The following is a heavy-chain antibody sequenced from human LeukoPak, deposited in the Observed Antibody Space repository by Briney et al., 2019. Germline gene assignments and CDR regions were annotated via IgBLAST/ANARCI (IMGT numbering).Heavy chain of an antibody. V-gene: IGHV4-61*02. D-gene: IGHD3-10*01. CDR1: GGSISSGSYY. CDR2: IYTSGST. CDR3: ARVRGGAFDI. J-gene: IGHJ3*02. Sequence: PSETLSLTCTVSGGSISSGSYYWSWIRQPAGKGLEWIGRIYTSGSTNYNPSLKSRVTISVDTSKNQFSLKLSSVTAADTAVYYCARVRGGAFDIWGQGTMVTVSS.